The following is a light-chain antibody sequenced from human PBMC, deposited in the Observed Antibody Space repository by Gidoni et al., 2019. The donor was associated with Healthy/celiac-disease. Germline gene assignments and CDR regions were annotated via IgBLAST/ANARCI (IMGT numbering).Light chain of an antibody. CDR1: SSNIGAGYD. Sequence: QPPPLSGAPGPRVTLSCTGSSSNIGAGYDVHWYQQLPGTAPKLLIYGNSNRPSGVPDRFSGSKSGTSASLAITGLQAEDEADYYCQSYDSSLSGFVVFGGGTKLTVL. CDR2: GNS. CDR3: QSYDSSLSGFVV. J-gene: IGLJ2*01. V-gene: IGLV1-40*01.